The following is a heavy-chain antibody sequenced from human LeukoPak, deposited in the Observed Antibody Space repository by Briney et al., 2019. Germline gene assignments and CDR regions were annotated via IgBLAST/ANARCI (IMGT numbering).Heavy chain of an antibody. D-gene: IGHD2-2*01. CDR1: GFTFSSYG. CDR2: IWYDGSNK. CDR3: AGQLGYCTSTRCYVIDYHGMDV. V-gene: IGHV3-33*01. J-gene: IGHJ6*02. Sequence: PGRSLRLSCAASGFTFSSYGMHWVRQAPGKGLEWVAVIWYDGSNKYYAESVKGRFTISRDNSKNTLYLQMNSLRAEDTAVYYCAGQLGYCTSTRCYVIDYHGMDVWGQGTTVTVSS.